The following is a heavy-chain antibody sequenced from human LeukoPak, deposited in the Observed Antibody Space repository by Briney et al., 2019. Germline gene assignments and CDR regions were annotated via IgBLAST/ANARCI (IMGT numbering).Heavy chain of an antibody. J-gene: IGHJ4*02. CDR1: GFTFSSYA. CDR3: ARGSWQLAEEVY. CDR2: ISGSGGST. Sequence: GGSLRLSCAAPGFTFSSYAMTWVPQAPGKGLNWVSAISGSGGSTYYADSVKGRFTISRDNSKNTLYLQMNSLRAEDTAVYYCARGSWQLAEEVYWGQGTLVTVSS. V-gene: IGHV3-23*01. D-gene: IGHD6-6*01.